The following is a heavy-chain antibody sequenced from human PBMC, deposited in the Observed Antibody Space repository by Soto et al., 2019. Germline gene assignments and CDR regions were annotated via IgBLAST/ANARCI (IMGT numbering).Heavy chain of an antibody. J-gene: IGHJ6*02. CDR2: ISAYNGNT. V-gene: IGHV1-18*01. Sequence: ASVKVSCKASGYTFTSYGISWVRQAPGQGLEWMGWISAYNGNTNYTQKLQGRVTMTTDTSTSTAYMELRSLRSDDTAVYYCARDGAPPYDYVWGSYRPYYYYYGMVVRGQGTTVTVSS. CDR3: ARDGAPPYDYVWGSYRPYYYYYGMVV. CDR1: GYTFTSYG. D-gene: IGHD3-16*02.